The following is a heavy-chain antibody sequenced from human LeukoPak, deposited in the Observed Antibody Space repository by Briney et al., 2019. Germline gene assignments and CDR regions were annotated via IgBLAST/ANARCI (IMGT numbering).Heavy chain of an antibody. V-gene: IGHV1-8*01. CDR2: MNPNSGNT. Sequence: ASVKVSCKASGYTFTSYDINWVRQATGQGLEWMGWMNPNSGNTGYAQKFQGRVTMTRNTSISTAYMELSSLRSEDTAVYYCAGTHYYDSSGYYLHAFDIWGQGTMVTVSS. CDR3: AGTHYYDSSGYYLHAFDI. J-gene: IGHJ3*02. CDR1: GYTFTSYD. D-gene: IGHD3-22*01.